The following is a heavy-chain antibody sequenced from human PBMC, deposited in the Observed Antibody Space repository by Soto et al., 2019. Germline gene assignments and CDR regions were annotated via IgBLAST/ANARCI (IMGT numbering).Heavy chain of an antibody. Sequence: GGSLRLSCAASGFTFSSYSMNWVRQAPGKGLEWVSYISSSSSTIYYADSVKGRFTISRDNAKNSLYLQMNSLRAEDTAVYYCARYIAVAGHDAFDIWGQGTMVTVSS. D-gene: IGHD6-19*01. CDR2: ISSSSSTI. V-gene: IGHV3-48*01. CDR3: ARYIAVAGHDAFDI. J-gene: IGHJ3*02. CDR1: GFTFSSYS.